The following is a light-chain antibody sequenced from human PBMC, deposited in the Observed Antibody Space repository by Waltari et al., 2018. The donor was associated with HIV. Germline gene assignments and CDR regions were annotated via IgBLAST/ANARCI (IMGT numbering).Light chain of an antibody. CDR2: GAS. Sequence: TVLTQSPGPLSLSPGERATLPCRASQSVNSNYVACDQHTRGQAPRLVIYGASSRATGIPDRFSGSGSGTDFTLTIRRLEPEDSAVYFCHQYGSSPVTFGPGTKVDIK. V-gene: IGKV3-20*01. CDR1: QSVNSNY. CDR3: HQYGSSPVT. J-gene: IGKJ3*01.